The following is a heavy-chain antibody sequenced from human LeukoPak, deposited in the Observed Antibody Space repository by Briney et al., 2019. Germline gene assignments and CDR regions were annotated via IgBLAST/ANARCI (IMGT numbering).Heavy chain of an antibody. CDR1: GFTFSSYG. CDR3: AKDLNYGDLLDY. J-gene: IGHJ4*02. CDR2: IRNDGRNK. Sequence: PGGSLRLSCATSGFTFSSYGMHWVRQAPGKGLEWVAFIRNDGRNKYYADSVKGRFTISRDNSKNTLYVQMNSLRGEDTAVYYCAKDLNYGDLLDYWGQGTLVTVSS. V-gene: IGHV3-30*02. D-gene: IGHD4-17*01.